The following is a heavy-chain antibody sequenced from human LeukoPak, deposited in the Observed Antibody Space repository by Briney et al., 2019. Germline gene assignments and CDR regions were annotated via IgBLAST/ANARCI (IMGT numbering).Heavy chain of an antibody. CDR3: AHRLSYYDSSGYYYRSEYFQH. CDR2: IYWDDDK. J-gene: IGHJ1*01. D-gene: IGHD3-22*01. Sequence: ESDPTLVKPTQTLTLTCTFSGFSLSTSGVGVGWIRQPPGKALEWLALIYWDDDKRYSPSLKSRLTITKDTSKNQVVLTMTNMDPVDTATYYCAHRLSYYDSSGYYYRSEYFQHWGQGTLVTVSS. CDR1: GFSLSTSGVG. V-gene: IGHV2-5*02.